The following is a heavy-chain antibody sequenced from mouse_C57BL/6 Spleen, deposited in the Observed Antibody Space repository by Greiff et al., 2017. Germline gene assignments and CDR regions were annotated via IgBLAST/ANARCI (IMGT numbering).Heavy chain of an antibody. CDR1: GYTFTDYE. J-gene: IGHJ4*01. CDR3: TRLTVYAMDY. CDR2: IDPETGGT. D-gene: IGHD4-1*01. Sequence: QVQLQQSGAELVRPGASVTLSCKASGYTFTDYEMHWVKQTPVHGLEWIGAIDPETGGTAYNQKFKGKAILTADKSSSTAYMELRSLTSEDSAGYYCTRLTVYAMDYWGQVASVTVSS. V-gene: IGHV1-15*01.